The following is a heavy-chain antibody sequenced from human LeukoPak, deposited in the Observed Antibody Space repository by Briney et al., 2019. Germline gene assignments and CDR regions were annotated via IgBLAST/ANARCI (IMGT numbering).Heavy chain of an antibody. CDR2: LSGRSNSI. V-gene: IGHV3-48*04. CDR1: GFTFTTYG. J-gene: IGHJ4*02. Sequence: SGGSLRLSCAASGFTFTTYGMNWVRQAPGKGLEWVSYLSGRSNSIYYAESVKGRFTISRDNAENSLYLQMNSLRVEDTAVYYCARDKIVGPTILDSWGQGTLVTVSS. D-gene: IGHD1-26*01. CDR3: ARDKIVGPTILDS.